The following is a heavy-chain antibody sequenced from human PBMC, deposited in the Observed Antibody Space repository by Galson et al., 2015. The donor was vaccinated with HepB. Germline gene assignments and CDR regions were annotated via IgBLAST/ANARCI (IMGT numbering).Heavy chain of an antibody. CDR2: ISSSSSYT. CDR1: GFTFSDYY. CDR3: ARYKINSGSYYGDDHYFDY. V-gene: IGHV3-11*06. Sequence: SLRLSCAASGFTFSDYYMSWIRQAPGKGLEWVSYISSSSSYTNYADSVKGRFTISRDNAKNSLYLQMNSLRAEDTAVYYCARYKINSGSYYGDDHYFDYWGQGTLVTVSS. J-gene: IGHJ4*02. D-gene: IGHD1-26*01.